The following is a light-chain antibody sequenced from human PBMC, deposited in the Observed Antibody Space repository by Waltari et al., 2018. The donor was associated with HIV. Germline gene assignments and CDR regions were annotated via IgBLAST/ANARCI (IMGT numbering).Light chain of an antibody. CDR3: AARDDSLNAWV. V-gene: IGLV1-44*01. CDR1: NSNVGSNP. CDR2: SNN. Sequence: QSVLTQPPSASGTPGRRVTISCSGNNSNVGSNPVNWYRQVPGTAPKLLMFSNNQKPSWVPDRFSGSKSGTSASLAIRGLKSEDEADYYCAARDDSLNAWVFGGGTKVTVL. J-gene: IGLJ3*02.